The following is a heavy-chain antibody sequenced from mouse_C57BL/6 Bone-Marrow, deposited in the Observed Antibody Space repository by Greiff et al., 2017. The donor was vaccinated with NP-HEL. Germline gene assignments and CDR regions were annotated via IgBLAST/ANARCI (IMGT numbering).Heavy chain of an antibody. D-gene: IGHD2-5*01. CDR1: GFTFSSYA. J-gene: IGHJ1*03. CDR2: ISSGGDYI. Sequence: EVKVEESGEGLVKPGGSLKLSCAASGFTFSSYAMSWVRQTPEKRLEWVAYISSGGDYIYYADTVKGRFTISRDNARNTLYLQMSSLKSEDTAMYYCTRDYYSNYWYFDVWGTGTTVTVSS. CDR3: TRDYYSNYWYFDV. V-gene: IGHV5-9-1*02.